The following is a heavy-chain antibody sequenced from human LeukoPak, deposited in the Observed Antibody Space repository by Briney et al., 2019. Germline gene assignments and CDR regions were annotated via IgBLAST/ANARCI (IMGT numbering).Heavy chain of an antibody. J-gene: IGHJ4*02. D-gene: IGHD6-19*01. CDR1: GFTFNNFA. CDR3: AKGSVAATYKFDC. V-gene: IGHV3-23*01. Sequence: GGSLRLSCAASGFTFNNFAMSWVRQAPGTGLEWVSAISGSAGSTYYADSVKGRFTISRDNSKNTLYLQMDSLGAEDTAVYFCAKGSVAATYKFDCWGQGTLVTVYS. CDR2: ISGSAGST.